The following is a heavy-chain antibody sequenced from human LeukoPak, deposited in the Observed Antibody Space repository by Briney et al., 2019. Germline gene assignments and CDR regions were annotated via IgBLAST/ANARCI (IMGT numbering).Heavy chain of an antibody. V-gene: IGHV3-21*01. CDR2: ISSSSSYI. J-gene: IGHJ6*03. Sequence: PGGSLRLSCAASAFTFSSYSMNWVRQAPGKGLEWVSCISSSSSYIYYADSVKGRFTISRDNAKNSLYLQMNSLRAEDTAVYYCARAGPWVNPDYYYYYMDVWGKGTTVTVSS. CDR3: ARAGPWVNPDYYYYYMDV. D-gene: IGHD1-14*01. CDR1: AFTFSSYS.